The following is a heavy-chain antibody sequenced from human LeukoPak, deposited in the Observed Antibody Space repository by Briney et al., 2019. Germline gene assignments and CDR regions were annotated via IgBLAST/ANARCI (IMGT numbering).Heavy chain of an antibody. CDR2: IYYSGST. Sequence: SETLSLTCTVSGGSMSPYHWGWIRQPPGKGLEWTGYIYYSGSTNYNPSLDSRVTISVDTSKNQFSLRLSSVTAADTATYYCARAVSGRFDYWGQGTLVTVSP. J-gene: IGHJ4*02. CDR1: GGSMSPYH. CDR3: ARAVSGRFDY. V-gene: IGHV4-59*08. D-gene: IGHD6-19*01.